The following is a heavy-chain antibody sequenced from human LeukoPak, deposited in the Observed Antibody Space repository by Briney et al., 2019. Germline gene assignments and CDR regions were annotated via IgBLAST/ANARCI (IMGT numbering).Heavy chain of an antibody. CDR2: ISAYNGNT. CDR1: GYTFTSYG. Sequence: GASVKVSCKASGYTFTSYGISWVRQAPGQGLEWMGWISAYNGNTNYAQKLQGRVTMTTDTSTSTAYMELRSLRSDDTAVYYCARGRREGAAAGTWFDPWGQGTLVTVSS. CDR3: ARGRREGAAAGTWFDP. V-gene: IGHV1-18*01. J-gene: IGHJ5*02. D-gene: IGHD6-13*01.